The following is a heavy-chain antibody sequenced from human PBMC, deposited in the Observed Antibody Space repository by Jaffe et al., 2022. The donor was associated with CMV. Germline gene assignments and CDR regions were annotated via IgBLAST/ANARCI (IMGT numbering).Heavy chain of an antibody. CDR1: GFTFSSYG. CDR3: AKDQVDTAMAPAGY. CDR2: ISYDGSNK. Sequence: QVQLVESGGGVVQPGRSLRLSCAASGFTFSSYGMHWVRQAPGKGLEWVAVISYDGSNKYYADSVKGRFTISRDNSKNTLYLQMNSLRAEDTAVYYCAKDQVDTAMAPAGYWGQGTLVTVSS. D-gene: IGHD5-18*01. V-gene: IGHV3-30*18. J-gene: IGHJ4*02.